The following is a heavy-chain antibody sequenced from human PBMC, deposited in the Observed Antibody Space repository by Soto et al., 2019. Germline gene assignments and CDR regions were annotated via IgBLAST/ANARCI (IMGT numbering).Heavy chain of an antibody. CDR2: IFPIDSDT. CDR1: GYTFTRNW. Sequence: GESLKISCKGSGYTFTRNWICWFLQMPGKGLEWMGIIFPIDSDTRYSPSSQGQVTISADNSISTAYLQWSSLKASDTAIYYCATPGGRDFNAFDVWGQGTMVTVSS. V-gene: IGHV5-51*01. CDR3: ATPGGRDFNAFDV. D-gene: IGHD2-21*02. J-gene: IGHJ3*01.